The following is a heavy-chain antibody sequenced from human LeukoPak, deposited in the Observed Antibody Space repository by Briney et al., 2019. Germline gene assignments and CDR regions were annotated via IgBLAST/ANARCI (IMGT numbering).Heavy chain of an antibody. J-gene: IGHJ4*02. CDR3: ARALIWWHLYYFDY. D-gene: IGHD2-8*02. V-gene: IGHV4-34*01. CDR2: ISHSGST. CDR1: GGSFSGYY. Sequence: PSETLSLTCAVYGGSFSGYYWSWIRQPPGKGLEWIGEISHSGSTNYNPSLKSRVTISVDTSKNQFSLKLSSVTAADTAVYYCARALIWWHLYYFDYWGQGTLVTVSS.